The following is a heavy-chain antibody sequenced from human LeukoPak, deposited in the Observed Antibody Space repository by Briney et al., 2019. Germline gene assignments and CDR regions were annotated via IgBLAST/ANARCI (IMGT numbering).Heavy chain of an antibody. D-gene: IGHD3-22*01. CDR2: INHSGST. Sequence: PSETLSLTCAVYGGSFSGYYWSWIRQPPGKGLEWIGEINHSGSTNYNPSLKSRVTISVDTSKNQFSLKLSSVTAADTAVYYCAGSMIVVVTHAFDIWGQGTMVTVSS. J-gene: IGHJ3*02. V-gene: IGHV4-34*01. CDR1: GGSFSGYY. CDR3: AGSMIVVVTHAFDI.